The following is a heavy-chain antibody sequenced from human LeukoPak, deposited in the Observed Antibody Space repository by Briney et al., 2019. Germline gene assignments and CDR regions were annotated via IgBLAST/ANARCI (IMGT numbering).Heavy chain of an antibody. J-gene: IGHJ3*02. V-gene: IGHV4-34*01. CDR3: ASGGENIDAFDI. Sequence: SETLSLTCAVYGGSFSGYYWSWIRQPPGKGLEWIGEINHSGSTNYNPSLKSRVTISVDTSKSQFSLRLSSVTAADTAVYYCASGGENIDAFDIWGQGTMVTVSS. CDR2: INHSGST. CDR1: GGSFSGYY. D-gene: IGHD2-21*01.